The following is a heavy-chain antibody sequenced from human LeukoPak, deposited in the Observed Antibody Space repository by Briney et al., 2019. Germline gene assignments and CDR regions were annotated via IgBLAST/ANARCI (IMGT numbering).Heavy chain of an antibody. CDR2: ISAYNGNT. D-gene: IGHD2-2*01. J-gene: IGHJ4*02. CDR3: ARDVGYCSSTSCYAAFDY. CDR1: GYTFTSYG. V-gene: IGHV1-18*01. Sequence: ASVKVSCKASGYTFTSYGISWVRQAPGQGLEWMGWISAYNGNTNYAQKLQGRVTMTTDTSTSTAYMELRSLRSDDTAVYYCARDVGYCSSTSCYAAFDYWGQGTLVTVPS.